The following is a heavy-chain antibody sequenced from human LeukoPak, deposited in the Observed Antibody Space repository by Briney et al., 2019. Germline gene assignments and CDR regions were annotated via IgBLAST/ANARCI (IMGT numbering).Heavy chain of an antibody. Sequence: PSETLSLTCAVYGGSFSGYYWSWIRQPPGKGLEWIGYIYYSGSTNYNPSLKSRVTISVDTSKNQFSLKLSSVTAADTAVYYCATYYGDYVGWFDPWGQGTLVTVSS. D-gene: IGHD4-17*01. CDR2: IYYSGST. V-gene: IGHV4-59*08. J-gene: IGHJ5*02. CDR3: ATYYGDYVGWFDP. CDR1: GGSFSGYY.